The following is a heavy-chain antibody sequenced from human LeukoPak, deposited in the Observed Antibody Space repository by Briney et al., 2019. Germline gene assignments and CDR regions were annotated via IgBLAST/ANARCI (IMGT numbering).Heavy chain of an antibody. CDR2: ISSSGSTI. Sequence: GGSLRLSCAASGFTFSSYEMNWVRQAPGKGLEWVSYISSSGSTIYYADSVKGRFTISRDNAENSLYLQMNSLRAEDTAVYYCARDQYYDFWSGPNAFDYWGQGTLVTVSS. J-gene: IGHJ4*02. CDR1: GFTFSSYE. D-gene: IGHD3-3*01. V-gene: IGHV3-48*03. CDR3: ARDQYYDFWSGPNAFDY.